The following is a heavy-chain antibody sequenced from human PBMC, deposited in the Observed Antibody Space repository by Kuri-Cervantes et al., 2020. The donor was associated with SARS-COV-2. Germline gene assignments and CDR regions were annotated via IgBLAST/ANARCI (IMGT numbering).Heavy chain of an antibody. CDR3: ARQGGRAIYFDY. V-gene: IGHV3-30*03. Sequence: GRSLRLSCAASGFTFSSYGMHWVRQAPGKGLEWVAVISYDGSNKYYADSVKGRFTISRDNSKNTLYLQMNSLRAEDTAVYYCARQGGRAIYFDYWGQGTLVTVSS. J-gene: IGHJ4*02. CDR1: GFTFSSYG. D-gene: IGHD6-25*01. CDR2: ISYDGSNK.